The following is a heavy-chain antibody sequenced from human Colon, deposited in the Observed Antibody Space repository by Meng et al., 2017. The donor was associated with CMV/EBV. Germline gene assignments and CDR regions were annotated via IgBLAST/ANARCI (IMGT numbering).Heavy chain of an antibody. D-gene: IGHD3-16*02. Sequence: KTSGYTFNDYFIHWVRQAPGQGLEWMGWINPKRGGTNYAQKFQGRVTMTRDTSISTAYMDFSSLKSEDTAVYYCARVLRLGELSLMGFWGQGTLVTVSS. CDR1: GYTFNDYF. J-gene: IGHJ4*02. V-gene: IGHV1-2*02. CDR2: INPKRGGT. CDR3: ARVLRLGELSLMGF.